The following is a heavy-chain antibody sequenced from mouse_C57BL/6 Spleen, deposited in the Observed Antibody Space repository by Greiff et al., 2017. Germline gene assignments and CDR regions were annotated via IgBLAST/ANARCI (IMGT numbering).Heavy chain of an antibody. Sequence: DVKLVESGGGLVKPGGSLKLSCAASGFTFSDYGMHWVRQAPEKGLEWVAYISSGGSTIYYADTVKGRFTITRDNANNTLFLQMTRMSSEDTAMYYCAREDNYDRYFDVWGTGTTVTVSS. D-gene: IGHD2-12*01. V-gene: IGHV5-17*01. CDR1: GFTFSDYG. CDR3: AREDNYDRYFDV. J-gene: IGHJ1*03. CDR2: ISSGGSTI.